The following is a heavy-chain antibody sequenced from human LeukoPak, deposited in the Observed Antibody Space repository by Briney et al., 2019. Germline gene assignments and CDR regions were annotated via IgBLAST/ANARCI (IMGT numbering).Heavy chain of an antibody. V-gene: IGHV3-9*01. J-gene: IGHJ3*02. CDR2: ISWNSGSI. D-gene: IGHD4-23*01. Sequence: PGGSLRLSCAASGFTFDDYAMHWVRQAPGKGLEWVSGISWNSGSIGYADSVKGRFTISRDNAKNSLYLQMNSLRAEDTALYYCATYDYGGNYRLPEPQGAFDTWGQGTMVTVSS. CDR1: GFTFDDYA. CDR3: ATYDYGGNYRLPEPQGAFDT.